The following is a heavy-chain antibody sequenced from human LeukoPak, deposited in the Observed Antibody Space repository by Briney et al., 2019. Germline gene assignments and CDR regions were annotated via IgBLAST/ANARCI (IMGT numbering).Heavy chain of an antibody. Sequence: GGSLRLSCAASGFTFSSYAMSWVRQAPGKGLEWVAFIQNDGSNKYYADSVKGQFTISRDNSKNTLYLQINSLRAEDTAVYYGIVTDFDYWGQGTLVTVSS. CDR1: GFTFSSYA. D-gene: IGHD3-22*01. V-gene: IGHV3-30*02. CDR2: IQNDGSNK. J-gene: IGHJ4*02. CDR3: IVTDFDY.